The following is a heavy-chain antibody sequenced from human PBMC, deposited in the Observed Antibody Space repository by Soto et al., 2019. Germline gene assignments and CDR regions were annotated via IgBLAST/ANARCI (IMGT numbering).Heavy chain of an antibody. D-gene: IGHD5-18*01. Sequence: SVKVSCKASGGTVSSYAISWMRQAPGQGLEWMGGIIPIFGTTNYAQKFQGRVTITADESTSTAYMELSSLRSEDTAVYYCARAKDSYGEPSPFDYWGQGTLVTVSS. CDR3: ARAKDSYGEPSPFDY. CDR2: IIPIFGTT. CDR1: GGTVSSYA. J-gene: IGHJ4*02. V-gene: IGHV1-69*13.